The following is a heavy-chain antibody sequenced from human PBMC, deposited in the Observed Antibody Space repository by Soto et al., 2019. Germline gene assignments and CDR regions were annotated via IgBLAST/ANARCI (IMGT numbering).Heavy chain of an antibody. J-gene: IGHJ4*02. CDR1: GYSFSEYA. V-gene: IGHV1-3*05. CDR2: INAGNDET. D-gene: IGHD3-22*01. CDR3: ARDWLTRSLDY. Sequence: QAQLVQSGAEEKKPGASVKVSCKASGYSFSEYAMHWVRQAPGQRLEWMAWINAGNDETNYAQSFQGRVTVTRDTSATAVYMELSSLKSEDTAVYYCARDWLTRSLDYWGQGTLVTVS.